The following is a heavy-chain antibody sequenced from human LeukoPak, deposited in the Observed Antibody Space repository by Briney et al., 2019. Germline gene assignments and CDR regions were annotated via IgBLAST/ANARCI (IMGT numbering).Heavy chain of an antibody. D-gene: IGHD1-14*01. Sequence: SETLSLTCAVYGGSLRADFWSWIRQPPGKGLEWIGDIHPGGSTKYNPSLESRVTISVDTSKNQFSLKLTSVTAADTAVYYCARAPDRIRFDPWGQGTLVTVSS. V-gene: IGHV4-34*01. CDR1: GGSLRADF. CDR3: ARAPDRIRFDP. CDR2: IHPGGST. J-gene: IGHJ5*02.